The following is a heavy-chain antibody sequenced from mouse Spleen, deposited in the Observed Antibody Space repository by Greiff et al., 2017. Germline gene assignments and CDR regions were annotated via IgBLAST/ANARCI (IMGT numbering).Heavy chain of an antibody. D-gene: IGHD1-1*01. J-gene: IGHJ4*01. CDR3: ARHYYGSKGYAMDY. CDR1: GYSITSGYY. CDR2: ISYDGSN. Sequence: DVKLQESGPGLVKPSQSLSLTCSVTGYSITSGYYWNWIRQFPGNKLEWMGYISYDGSNNYNPSLKNRISITRDTSKNQFFLKLNSVTTEDTATYYCARHYYGSKGYAMDYWGQGTSVTVSS. V-gene: IGHV3-6*01.